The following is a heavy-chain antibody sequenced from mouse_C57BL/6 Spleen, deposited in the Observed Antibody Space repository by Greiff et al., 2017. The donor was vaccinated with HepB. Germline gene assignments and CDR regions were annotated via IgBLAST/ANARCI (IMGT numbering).Heavy chain of an antibody. D-gene: IGHD2-4*01. V-gene: IGHV1-81*01. J-gene: IGHJ3*01. CDR2: IYPRSGNT. CDR3: AREAHYDYDGTWFAY. Sequence: VMLVESGAELARPGASVKLSCKASGYTFTSYGISWVKQRTGQGLEWIGEIYPRSGNTYYNEKFKGKATLTADKSSSTAYMELRSLTSEDSAVYFCAREAHYDYDGTWFAYWGQGTLVTVSA. CDR1: GYTFTSYG.